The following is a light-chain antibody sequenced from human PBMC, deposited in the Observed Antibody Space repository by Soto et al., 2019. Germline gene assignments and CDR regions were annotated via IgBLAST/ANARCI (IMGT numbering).Light chain of an antibody. V-gene: IGKV3-11*01. J-gene: IGKJ4*01. CDR2: DAS. Sequence: EIVMTQSPATLSVSPGGRATLSCRASQSISDTLAWYQQKPGQAPRLLIYDASNRATGVPARFSGSGSGTDFTLTISSLESEDFAVYYCQQRANWPLTFGGGTKVDIK. CDR1: QSISDT. CDR3: QQRANWPLT.